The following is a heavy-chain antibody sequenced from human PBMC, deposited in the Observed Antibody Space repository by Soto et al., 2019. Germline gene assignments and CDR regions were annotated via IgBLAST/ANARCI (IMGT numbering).Heavy chain of an antibody. V-gene: IGHV3-20*01. CDR3: AREELRRGPATLQSSVYYFEY. J-gene: IGHJ4*02. Sequence: PGGSLRLSCAASGFTFDDYGMSWVRQAPGKGLEWVSGINWNGGSTGYADSVKGRFTISRDNAKNSLYLQMNSLRAEDTALYHCAREELRRGPATLQSSVYYFEYWGQGTQVTVSS. D-gene: IGHD1-7*01. CDR2: INWNGGST. CDR1: GFTFDDYG.